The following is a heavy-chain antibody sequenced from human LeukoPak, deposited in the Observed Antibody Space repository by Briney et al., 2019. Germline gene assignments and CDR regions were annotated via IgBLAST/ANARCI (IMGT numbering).Heavy chain of an antibody. CDR2: IYSGGST. J-gene: IGHJ4*02. V-gene: IGHV3-53*04. D-gene: IGHD3-10*01. CDR1: GFTVSSNY. CDR3: ARGSGSYYNEFDY. Sequence: GGSLRLSCAASGFTVSSNYMSWVRQAPGKGLEWVPVIYSGGSTYYADSVKGRFTISRHNSKNTLYLQMNSLRAEDTAVYYCARGSGSYYNEFDYWGQGTLVTVSS.